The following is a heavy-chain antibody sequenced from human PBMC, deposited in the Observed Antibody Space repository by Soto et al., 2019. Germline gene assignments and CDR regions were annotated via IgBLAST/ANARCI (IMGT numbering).Heavy chain of an antibody. V-gene: IGHV3-30-3*01. CDR3: ARKGAYGAIYFDY. CDR2: ISYDGSNK. J-gene: IGHJ4*02. CDR1: GFTFSSYA. Sequence: QVQLVESGGGVVQPGRSLRLSCAASGFTFSSYAMHWVRQAPGKGLEWVAVISYDGSNKYYADSVKGRFTISRDNSKNTLYLQMNSLRAEDTAVYYCARKGAYGAIYFDYWGRGSLVTVSS. D-gene: IGHD4-17*01.